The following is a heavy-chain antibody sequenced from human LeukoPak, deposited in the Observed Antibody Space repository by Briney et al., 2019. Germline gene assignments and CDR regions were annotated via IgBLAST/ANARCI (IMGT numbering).Heavy chain of an antibody. Sequence: SETLSLTCAVYGGSFGGYYWSWIRHPPGKGLEWIGEINHSGSTNYNPSLKSRVTISVDTPKNQFSLKLSSVTAADTAVYYCARGGTSFNLYYYGMDVWGQGTTVTVSS. CDR3: ARGGTSFNLYYYGMDV. D-gene: IGHD2-2*01. J-gene: IGHJ6*02. V-gene: IGHV4-34*01. CDR1: GGSFGGYY. CDR2: INHSGST.